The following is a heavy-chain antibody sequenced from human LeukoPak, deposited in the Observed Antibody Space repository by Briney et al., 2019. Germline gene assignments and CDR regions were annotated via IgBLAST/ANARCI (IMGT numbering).Heavy chain of an antibody. Sequence: ASVRVSCKAASRISWVRQAPGQGLEWMGWIGTYGGDTYYAQKFQGRITVTTDTSTRTVSMELRNRRSDDTAVYYCARDLWNFYDDSGYNRDFDSWGQGTLVTVSS. V-gene: IGHV1-18*01. D-gene: IGHD3-22*01. CDR2: IGTYGGDT. CDR1: SR. CDR3: ARDLWNFYDDSGYNRDFDS. J-gene: IGHJ5*01.